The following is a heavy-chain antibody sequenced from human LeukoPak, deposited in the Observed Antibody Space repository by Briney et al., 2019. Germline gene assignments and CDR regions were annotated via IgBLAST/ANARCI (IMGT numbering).Heavy chain of an antibody. D-gene: IGHD2-8*01. Sequence: PSETLSLTCAVSGYSISSGYYWGWIRQPPGKGLEWIGSIYHSGSTYYNPSLKSRVTISVDTSKNQFSLKLSSVTAADTAVYYCARTKADHDTFDIWGQGTMVTVSS. CDR3: ARTKADHDTFDI. V-gene: IGHV4-38-2*01. CDR2: IYHSGST. CDR1: GYSISSGYY. J-gene: IGHJ3*02.